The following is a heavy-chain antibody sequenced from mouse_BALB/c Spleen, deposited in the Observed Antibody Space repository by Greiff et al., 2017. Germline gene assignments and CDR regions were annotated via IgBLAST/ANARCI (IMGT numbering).Heavy chain of an antibody. D-gene: IGHD2-4*01. Sequence: EVKLEESGGGLVQPGGSRKLSCAASGFTFSSFGMHWVRQAPEKGLEWVAYISSGSSTIYYADTVKGRFTISRDNPKNTLFLQMTSLRSEDTAMYYCARKMITTRGGFDYWGQGTLVTVSA. J-gene: IGHJ3*01. CDR1: GFTFSSFG. V-gene: IGHV5-17*02. CDR2: ISSGSSTI. CDR3: ARKMITTRGGFDY.